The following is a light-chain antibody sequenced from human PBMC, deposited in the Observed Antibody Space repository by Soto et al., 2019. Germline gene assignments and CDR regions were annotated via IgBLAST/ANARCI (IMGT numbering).Light chain of an antibody. CDR2: GAS. V-gene: IGKV3-15*01. CDR3: QQYNNWPQT. Sequence: EIVMTQSPATLSVSPGERATLSCRASQSVSSNLAWYQQKPGQAPRLLIYGASTRATGIPARFSGSGSGTEFTLTISSLQPEDFVVYYCQQYNNWPQTFGQGTKVDIK. CDR1: QSVSSN. J-gene: IGKJ1*01.